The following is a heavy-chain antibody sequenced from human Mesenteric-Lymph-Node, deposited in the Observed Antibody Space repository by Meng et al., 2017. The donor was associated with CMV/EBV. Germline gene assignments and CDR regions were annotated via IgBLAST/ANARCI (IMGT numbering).Heavy chain of an antibody. D-gene: IGHD2-2*01. CDR2: ISYDGSNK. CDR3: AREPRYCSSTSCYGVGFDY. V-gene: IGHV3-30-3*01. J-gene: IGHJ4*02. CDR1: GFTFSSYA. Sequence: GESLKISCAASGFTFSSYAMHWVRQAPGKGLEWVAVISYDGSNKYYADSVKGRFTISRDNSKNTLYLQMNSLRAEDTAVYYCAREPRYCSSTSCYGVGFDYWGQGTLVTVS.